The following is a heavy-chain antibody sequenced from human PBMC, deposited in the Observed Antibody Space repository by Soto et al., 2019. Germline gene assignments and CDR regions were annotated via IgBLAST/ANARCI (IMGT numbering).Heavy chain of an antibody. D-gene: IGHD6-6*01. CDR1: GFTFSSYG. CDR2: ISYDGSNK. J-gene: IGHJ3*02. Sequence: QVQLVESGGGVVQPGRSLRLSCVASGFTFSSYGMHWVRQAPGKGLEWVAVISYDGSNKYYADSVKGRFTISRDKFKKTLYLQMNRLRDEDTAVYYCAKGEYGSSSDFDHFDIWGEGTMVTVSS. CDR3: AKGEYGSSSDFDHFDI. V-gene: IGHV3-30*18.